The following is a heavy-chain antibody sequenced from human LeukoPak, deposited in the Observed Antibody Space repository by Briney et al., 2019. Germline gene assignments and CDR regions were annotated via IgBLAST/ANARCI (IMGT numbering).Heavy chain of an antibody. CDR2: IYYSGST. J-gene: IGHJ4*02. Sequence: PSETLSLTCTVSGGSISSYYWSCIRQPPGKGLEWIGYIYYSGSTDYNPPLKSRVTMSVDTSKNQFSLKLSSVTAADTAVYYCATLQSSGYDYSDYWGQGILVTVSS. V-gene: IGHV4-59*08. CDR1: GGSISSYY. CDR3: ATLQSSGYDYSDY. D-gene: IGHD3-22*01.